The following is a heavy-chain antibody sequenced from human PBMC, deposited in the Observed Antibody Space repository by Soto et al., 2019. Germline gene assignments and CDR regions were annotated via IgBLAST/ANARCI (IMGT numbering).Heavy chain of an antibody. CDR3: ARTKYNWNSGDYYYYYMDV. CDR1: GYTFSSYA. J-gene: IGHJ6*03. CDR2: INVGNGNT. D-gene: IGHD1-7*01. V-gene: IGHV1-3*01. Sequence: ASVKVSCKASGYTFSSYAMHWVRQAPGQRLEWMGWINVGNGNTEFSQKFQGRVIITRDTSASTAYMELSSLRSEDTAVYYCARTKYNWNSGDYYYYYMDVWGKGTTVTVSS.